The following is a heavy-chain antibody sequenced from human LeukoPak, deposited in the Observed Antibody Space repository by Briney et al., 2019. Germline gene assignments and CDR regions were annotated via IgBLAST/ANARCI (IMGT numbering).Heavy chain of an antibody. CDR1: GFTFSTYA. CDR3: AKDWGEYFDYVWGSFTSFDS. J-gene: IGHJ4*02. V-gene: IGHV3-23*01. D-gene: IGHD3-16*01. Sequence: PGGSLRLSCAASGFTFSTYAMSWVRQAPGKGLEWVSAISGSSGSTSYADSVKGRFTISRDNSKSTLYLQMNSLRAEDTAVYYCAKDWGEYFDYVWGSFTSFDSWGQGTLVTVSS. CDR2: ISGSSGST.